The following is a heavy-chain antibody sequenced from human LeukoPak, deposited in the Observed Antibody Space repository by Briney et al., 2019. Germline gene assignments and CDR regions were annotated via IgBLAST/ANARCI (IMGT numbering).Heavy chain of an antibody. Sequence: RASVKVSCKASGYTFTGYYMHWVRQAPGQGLEWMGWISAYNGNTNYAQKLQGRVTMTTDTSTSTAYMELRSLRSDDTAVYYCARRWSYPYYFDYWGQGTLVTVSS. V-gene: IGHV1-18*04. D-gene: IGHD2-15*01. CDR3: ARRWSYPYYFDY. CDR2: ISAYNGNT. CDR1: GYTFTGYY. J-gene: IGHJ4*02.